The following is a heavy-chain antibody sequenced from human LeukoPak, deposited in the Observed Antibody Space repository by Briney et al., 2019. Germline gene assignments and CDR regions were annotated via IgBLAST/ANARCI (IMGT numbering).Heavy chain of an antibody. CDR3: ARDSSSWYDY. Sequence: GSLRLSCAASGFTFSAHALHWVRQTPGKGLEWIGYIYYSGSTNYNPSLKSRVTISVDTSKNQFSLKLSSVTAADTAVYYCARDSSSWYDYWGQGTLVTVSS. J-gene: IGHJ4*02. CDR1: GFTFSAHA. D-gene: IGHD6-13*01. CDR2: IYYSGST. V-gene: IGHV4-59*11.